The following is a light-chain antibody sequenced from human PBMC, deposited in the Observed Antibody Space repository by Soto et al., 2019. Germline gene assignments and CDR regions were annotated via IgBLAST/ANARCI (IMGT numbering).Light chain of an antibody. Sequence: QSALTQPRSVSGSPGQSVTISCTGTSSDVGGYNQVSWYQQHPGKAPKVMIYDVSKRPSGVPDRFSGSQSGNTASLTISGLQAEDEADYFCCSYAGRYTPYVFGTGTKLTVL. V-gene: IGLV2-11*01. J-gene: IGLJ1*01. CDR3: CSYAGRYTPYV. CDR2: DVS. CDR1: SSDVGGYNQ.